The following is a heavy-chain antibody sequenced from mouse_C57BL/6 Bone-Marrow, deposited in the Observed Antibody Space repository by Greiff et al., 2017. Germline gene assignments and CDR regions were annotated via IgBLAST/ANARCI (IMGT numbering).Heavy chain of an antibody. D-gene: IGHD2-5*01. Sequence: QVQLQQPGAELVMPGASVKLSCKASGYTFTSYWMHWVKQRPGQGLEWIGEIDPSDSYTNYNQKFKGKSTLTVDKSSSTAYMQLSSLTSEDSAVEYCARTACYSNYGAMDYWGRGTSVTVSS. CDR1: GYTFTSYW. V-gene: IGHV1-69*01. CDR2: IDPSDSYT. CDR3: ARTACYSNYGAMDY. J-gene: IGHJ4*01.